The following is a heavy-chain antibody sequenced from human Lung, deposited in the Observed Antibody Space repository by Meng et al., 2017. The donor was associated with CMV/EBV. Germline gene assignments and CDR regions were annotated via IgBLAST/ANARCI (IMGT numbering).Heavy chain of an antibody. Sequence: QAQLVQYWAEVKKPGASVKVSFKASEYTFTSYDINLVRQGTGQGLEWMGRMNPNIGTTGYAQKFQGRVTMTRNISKSTAYMDLSSLRSEDTAVYYCATGVADFEYWGQGTLVTVSS. J-gene: IGHJ4*02. CDR3: ATGVADFEY. CDR1: EYTFTSYD. V-gene: IGHV1-8*01. CDR2: MNPNIGTT. D-gene: IGHD6-19*01.